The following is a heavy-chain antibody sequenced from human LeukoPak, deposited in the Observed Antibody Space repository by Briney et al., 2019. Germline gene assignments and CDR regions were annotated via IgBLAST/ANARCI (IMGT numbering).Heavy chain of an antibody. V-gene: IGHV3-9*01. D-gene: IGHD6-19*01. CDR3: AREHSSGCDY. CDR2: ISWNSGSI. Sequence: GGSLRLSCSASGFTFDDYAMHWVRQAPGKGLEWVSGISWNSGSIGYADSVKGRFTISRDNAKNSLYLQMNSLRAEDTAVYYCAREHSSGCDYWGQGTLVTVSS. J-gene: IGHJ4*02. CDR1: GFTFDDYA.